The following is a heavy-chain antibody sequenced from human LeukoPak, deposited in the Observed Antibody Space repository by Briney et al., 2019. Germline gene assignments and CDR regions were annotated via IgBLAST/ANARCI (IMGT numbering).Heavy chain of an antibody. V-gene: IGHV3-23*01. Sequence: PGGSLRLSCAASGFAFNSYAKNWVRQAPGKGLEWVSVISGSGGTTYYADSVKGRFTISRDNSKNTLYLQMNSLRAEDTAVYYCAKDIGKYYFDYWGQGTLVTVSS. CDR3: AKDIGKYYFDY. CDR1: GFAFNSYA. J-gene: IGHJ4*02. CDR2: ISGSGGTT. D-gene: IGHD1-1*01.